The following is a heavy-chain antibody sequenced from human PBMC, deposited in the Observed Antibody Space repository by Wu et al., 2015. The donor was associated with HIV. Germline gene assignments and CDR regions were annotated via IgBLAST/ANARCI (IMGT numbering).Heavy chain of an antibody. CDR3: ARGFQGIAVAGPGNWFDP. D-gene: IGHD6-19*01. CDR1: GYTFTGYY. V-gene: IGHV1-2*02. J-gene: IGHJ5*02. Sequence: QVQLVQSGAEVKKPGASVKVSCKASGYTFTGYYMHWVRQAPGQGLEWMGWINPNSGGTNYAQKFQGRVTMTRDTSISTAYMELSRLRSDDTAVYYCARGFQGIAVAGPGNWFDPGAREPWSPSPQ. CDR2: INPNSGGT.